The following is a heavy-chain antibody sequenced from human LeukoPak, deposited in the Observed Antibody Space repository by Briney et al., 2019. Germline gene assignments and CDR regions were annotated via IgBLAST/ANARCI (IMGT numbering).Heavy chain of an antibody. CDR2: INQDESAK. Sequence: PGGSLRLSCAASGFTFSRYWMSWVRQAPGKGLEWVASINQDESAKRYVDSVKGRFTISRDNAKNSLYLQMNSLRAEDTAVYYCARDGSIAVKNWFDPWGQGTLVTVSS. CDR3: ARDGSIAVKNWFDP. J-gene: IGHJ5*02. CDR1: GFTFSRYW. D-gene: IGHD6-19*01. V-gene: IGHV3-7*01.